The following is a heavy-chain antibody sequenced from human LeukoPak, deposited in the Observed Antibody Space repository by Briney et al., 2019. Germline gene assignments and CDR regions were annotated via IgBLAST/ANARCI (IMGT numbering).Heavy chain of an antibody. CDR1: GFTFSSYG. V-gene: IGHV3-30*18. CDR2: ISYDGSNK. Sequence: GRPLRLSCAASGFTFSSYGMHWVRQAPGKGLEWVAVISYDGSNKYYADSVKGRFTISRDNSKNTLYLQMNSLRAEDTAVYYCAKENGLYTMDPDYFDYWGQGTLVTVSS. J-gene: IGHJ4*02. D-gene: IGHD3-10*01. CDR3: AKENGLYTMDPDYFDY.